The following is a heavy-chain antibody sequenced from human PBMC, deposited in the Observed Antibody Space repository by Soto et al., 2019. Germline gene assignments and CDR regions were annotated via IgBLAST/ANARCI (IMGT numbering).Heavy chain of an antibody. D-gene: IGHD3-16*01. CDR3: ARPSGGPYYYGMDA. J-gene: IGHJ6*02. CDR2: IYYSGST. CDR1: GWSFSGYY. Sequence: SETLSLTCAVYGWSFSGYYCSWIRQPPGKGLEWIGYIYYSGSTYYNPSLKSRVTISVDTSKNQFSLKLSSVTAADTAVYYCARPSGGPYYYGMDAWGQGTTVTVSS. V-gene: IGHV4-34*09.